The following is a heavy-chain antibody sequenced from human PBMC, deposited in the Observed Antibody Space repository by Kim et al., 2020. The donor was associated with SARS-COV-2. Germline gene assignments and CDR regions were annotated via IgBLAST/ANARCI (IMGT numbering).Heavy chain of an antibody. D-gene: IGHD4-17*01. CDR3: ASLSRSMTTVTTGVGY. CDR2: IYYSGST. J-gene: IGHJ4*02. Sequence: SETLSLTCTVSGGSISSGGYYWSWIRQHPGKGLEWIGYIYYSGSTYYNPSLKSRVTISVDTSKNQFSLKLSSVTAADTAVYYCASLSRSMTTVTTGVGYWGQGTLVTVSS. CDR1: GGSISSGGYY. V-gene: IGHV4-31*03.